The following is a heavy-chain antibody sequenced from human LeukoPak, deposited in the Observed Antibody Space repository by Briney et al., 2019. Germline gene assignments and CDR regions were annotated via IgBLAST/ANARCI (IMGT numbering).Heavy chain of an antibody. J-gene: IGHJ4*02. V-gene: IGHV4-59*08. CDR3: ARLAREPFYGDYVEG. CDR2: IYYSGST. CDR1: GGSISSYY. Sequence: PSETLSLTCTVSGGSISSYYWSWIRQPPGKGLEWIGYIYYSGSTNYNPSLKSRVTISVDTSKNQFSLKLSSVTAADTAVYYCARLAREPFYGDYVEGWGQGTLVTVSS. D-gene: IGHD4-17*01.